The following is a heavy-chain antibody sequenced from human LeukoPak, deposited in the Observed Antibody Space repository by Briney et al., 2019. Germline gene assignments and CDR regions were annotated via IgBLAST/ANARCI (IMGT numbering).Heavy chain of an antibody. CDR3: ARTSITMIVEEHDAFDI. D-gene: IGHD3-22*01. CDR2: IYYSGST. CDR1: GGSISSYY. J-gene: IGHJ3*02. Sequence: PSETLSLTSTVSGGSISSYYWSWIRQPPGKGLEWLGYIYYSGSTNYNPSLKSRVTISVDTSKNQFSLKLSSVTAADTAVYYCARTSITMIVEEHDAFDIWGQGTMVTVSS. V-gene: IGHV4-59*01.